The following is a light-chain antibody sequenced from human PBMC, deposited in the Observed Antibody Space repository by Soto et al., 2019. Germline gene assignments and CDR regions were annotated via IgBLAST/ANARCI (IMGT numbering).Light chain of an antibody. V-gene: IGKV3-15*01. J-gene: IGKJ4*01. CDR3: QQSNNWPPLT. CDR2: GVS. Sequence: EIVMTQSSATLSVSPGERVILSCRASQSVAGNLAWYQQKPGQPPRLLIYGVSTRATGVPARFSGSGSETDLSLTISSLQIEDFALYYCQQSNNWPPLTFGGGTKVDIK. CDR1: QSVAGN.